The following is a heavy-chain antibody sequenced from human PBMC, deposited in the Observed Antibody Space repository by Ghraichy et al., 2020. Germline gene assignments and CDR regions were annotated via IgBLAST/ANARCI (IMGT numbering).Heavy chain of an antibody. CDR2: IYYSGST. D-gene: IGHD4-23*01. Sequence: SETLSLTCTVSDGSISSSSYYWGSIRQPPGKGLEWIGRIYYSGSTYYNPSLKSRVTISVDTAMNQFSRKLGSVTAADTAVYYCAWIFDYGGNSPTDLSDPWDPGTLVTISS. CDR1: DGSISSSSYY. J-gene: IGHJ5*02. V-gene: IGHV4-39*07. CDR3: AWIFDYGGNSPTDLSDP.